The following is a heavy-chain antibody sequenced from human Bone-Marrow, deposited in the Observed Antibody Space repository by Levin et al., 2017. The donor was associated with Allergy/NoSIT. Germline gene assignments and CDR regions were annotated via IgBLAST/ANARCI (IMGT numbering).Heavy chain of an antibody. J-gene: IGHJ4*02. Sequence: GGSLRLSCAASGFTFSSYAMHWVRQAPGKGLEWVAVISYDGSNKYYADSVKGRFTISRDNSKNTLYLQMNSLRAEDTAVYYCAREYEWFGADDYWGQGTLVTVSS. V-gene: IGHV3-30-3*01. CDR1: GFTFSSYA. CDR3: AREYEWFGADDY. CDR2: ISYDGSNK. D-gene: IGHD3-10*01.